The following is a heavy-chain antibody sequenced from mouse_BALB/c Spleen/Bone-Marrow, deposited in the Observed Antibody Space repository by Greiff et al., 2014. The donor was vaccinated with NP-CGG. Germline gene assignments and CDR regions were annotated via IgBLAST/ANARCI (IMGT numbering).Heavy chain of an antibody. V-gene: IGHV1-69*02. CDR3: TIAGDMSTNWDDY. CDR2: ISPSDNYT. J-gene: IGHJ2*01. Sequence: VQLQQSGAELVRPGASVKLSCKASGYTFTSYWISWMKQRPGQGLEWIGNISPSDNYTNYNQKFKDWATLTVDKSSSTAYMQHISPTSEDSTVNYYTIAGDMSTNWDDYWGQGTTLTVSS. CDR1: GYTFTSYW. D-gene: IGHD4-1*01.